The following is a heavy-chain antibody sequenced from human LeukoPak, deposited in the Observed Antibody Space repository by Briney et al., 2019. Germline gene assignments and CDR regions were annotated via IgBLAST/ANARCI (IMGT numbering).Heavy chain of an antibody. D-gene: IGHD6-13*01. V-gene: IGHV3-21*01. CDR2: ISDDGAYI. CDR1: GFTFKDYA. J-gene: IGHJ5*02. CDR3: ARDPHNVAANWFDP. Sequence: GGSLRLSCAASGFTFKDYALNWVRQTPGKGLEWVSSISDDGAYIYYADSVKGRFTISRDNANSLLYLQMDSLSPEDTAVYYCARDPHNVAANWFDPWGQGALVTVSS.